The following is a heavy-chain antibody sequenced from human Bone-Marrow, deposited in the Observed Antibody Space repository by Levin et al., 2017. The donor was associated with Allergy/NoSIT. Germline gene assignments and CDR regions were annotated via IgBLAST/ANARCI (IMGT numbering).Heavy chain of an antibody. CDR2: IKEDGSEK. D-gene: IGHD6-19*01. J-gene: IGHJ3*02. CDR3: VRKLSGQRLGDAFDI. Sequence: HTGGSLRLSCVASGFTFSRSWMTWVRQAPGKGLEWVANIKEDGSEKYYVDSVKGRFTISRDNAKNSLYLQMNSLRAEDTAVYYCVRKLSGQRLGDAFDIWGQGTMVTVSS. CDR1: GFTFSRSW. V-gene: IGHV3-7*01.